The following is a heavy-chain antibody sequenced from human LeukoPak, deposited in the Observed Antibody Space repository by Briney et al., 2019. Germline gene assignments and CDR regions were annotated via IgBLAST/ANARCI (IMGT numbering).Heavy chain of an antibody. CDR3: ARALVGSGYYYSSDY. Sequence: PGGSLRLSCAASGFTVSSNYMSWFRQAPGKGLEWVSVIYSGGSTYYADSVKGRFTISRDNSKNTLYLQMNSLRAEDTAVYYCARALVGSGYYYSSDYWGQGTLVTVSS. D-gene: IGHD3-22*01. CDR2: IYSGGST. J-gene: IGHJ4*02. V-gene: IGHV3-53*01. CDR1: GFTVSSNY.